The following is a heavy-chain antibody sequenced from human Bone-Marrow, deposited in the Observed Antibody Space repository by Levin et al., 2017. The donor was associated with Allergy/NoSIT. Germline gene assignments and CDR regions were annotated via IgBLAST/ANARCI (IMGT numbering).Heavy chain of an antibody. CDR1: GFTFSSYA. CDR2: ISGSGGST. Sequence: GGSLRLSCAASGFTFSSYAMSWVRQAPGKGLEWVSAISGSGGSTYYADSVKGRFTISGDISKKTLYLQMNSLRAEDTAVYYCAKDVSRSVWAYSDSGVMDVWGQGTTVTVSS. J-gene: IGHJ6*02. CDR3: AKDVSRSVWAYSDSGVMDV. D-gene: IGHD1-26*01. V-gene: IGHV3-23*01.